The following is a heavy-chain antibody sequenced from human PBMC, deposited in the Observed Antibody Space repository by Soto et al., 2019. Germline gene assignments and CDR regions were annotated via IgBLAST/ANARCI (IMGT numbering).Heavy chain of an antibody. CDR1: GGSISSGGYS. CDR2: IYHSGST. CDR3: ARGVVPAELGV. V-gene: IGHV4-30-2*01. D-gene: IGHD2-2*01. Sequence: SETLSLTCAVSGGSISSGGYSWSWIRQPPGKSMEWIGYIYHSGSTYYNPSLKSRVTISVDRSKNQFSLKLSSLTAADTAVYCCARGVVPAELGVWGQGTTVTVSS. J-gene: IGHJ6*02.